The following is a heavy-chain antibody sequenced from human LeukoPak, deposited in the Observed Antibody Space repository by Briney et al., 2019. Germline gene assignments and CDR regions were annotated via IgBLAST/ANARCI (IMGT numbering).Heavy chain of an antibody. Sequence: GGSLRLSCAASGFTFSSYAMSWVRQALGKGLEWVSAISGSGGSTYYADSVKGRFTISRDNSKNTLYLQMNSLRAEDTAVYYCAKDYSWYYYDSSGYYRHDAFDIWGQGTMVTVSS. V-gene: IGHV3-23*01. CDR1: GFTFSSYA. J-gene: IGHJ3*02. CDR3: AKDYSWYYYDSSGYYRHDAFDI. CDR2: ISGSGGST. D-gene: IGHD3-22*01.